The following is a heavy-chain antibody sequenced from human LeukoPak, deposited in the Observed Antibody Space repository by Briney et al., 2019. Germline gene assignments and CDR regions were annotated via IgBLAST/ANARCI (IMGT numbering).Heavy chain of an antibody. CDR1: GGSISSGGYY. Sequence: PSQTLSLTCTVSGGSISSGGYYWSWIRQHPGKGLEWIGYIYHSGSTYYNPSLKSRVTISVDRSKNQFSLKLSSVTAADTAVYYCARARPGAFDIWGQGTMVTVSS. CDR2: IYHSGST. CDR3: ARARPGAFDI. V-gene: IGHV4-31*03. J-gene: IGHJ3*02.